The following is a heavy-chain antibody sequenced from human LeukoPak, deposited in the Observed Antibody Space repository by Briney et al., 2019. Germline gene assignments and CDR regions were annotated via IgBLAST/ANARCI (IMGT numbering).Heavy chain of an antibody. D-gene: IGHD3-10*01. Sequence: GGSLRLSCAASGFTVSSNYMSWVRQAPGKGLEWVSVIYSGSSTYYADSVKGRFTISRDNSKNTLYLQMNSLRAEDTAVYYCARTDYYGSGSYPDVYFDYWGQGTLVTVSS. CDR1: GFTVSSNY. J-gene: IGHJ4*02. CDR3: ARTDYYGSGSYPDVYFDY. CDR2: IYSGSST. V-gene: IGHV3-53*01.